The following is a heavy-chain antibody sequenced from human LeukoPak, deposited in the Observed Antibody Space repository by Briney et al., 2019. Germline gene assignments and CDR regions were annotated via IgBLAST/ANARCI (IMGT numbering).Heavy chain of an antibody. Sequence: SQTLSLTCTVSGGSISSGGYYWSWIRQPPGKGLEWIGYIYHSGSTYYNPSLKSRVTISVDRSKNQFSLKLSSVTAADTAVYYCARPNYYDRGYFDYWGQGTLVTASS. V-gene: IGHV4-30-2*01. D-gene: IGHD3-22*01. CDR2: IYHSGST. CDR3: ARPNYYDRGYFDY. CDR1: GGSISSGGYY. J-gene: IGHJ4*02.